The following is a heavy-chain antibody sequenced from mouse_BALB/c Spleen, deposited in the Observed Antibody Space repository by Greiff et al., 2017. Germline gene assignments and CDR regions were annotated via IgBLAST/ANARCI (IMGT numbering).Heavy chain of an antibody. CDR2: IYPYNGFS. CDR1: GYSFTGYY. D-gene: IGHD2-3*01. V-gene: IGHV1-31*01. CDR3: AILYDFNYFDY. Sequence: VQLQQSRLELVKPGASVKISCKASGYSFTGYYMHWVKQSHGKSLEWIGYIYPYNGFSSYNQKFKGKATLTVDKSSSTAYMELSSLTSEDTAVYYCAILYDFNYFDYWGQGTTLTVSS. J-gene: IGHJ2*01.